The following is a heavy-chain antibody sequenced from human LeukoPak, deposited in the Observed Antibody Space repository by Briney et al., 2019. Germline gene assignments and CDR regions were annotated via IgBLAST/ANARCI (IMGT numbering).Heavy chain of an antibody. Sequence: PGGSLRLSCAASRFTVSSNYMSWVRQAPGKGLEWVSVIYSGGSTYYADSVKGRFTISRDNSKNTLYLQMNSLRAEDTAVYYCARAPKNYDILTGFDYWGQGTLVTVSS. CDR3: ARAPKNYDILTGFDY. V-gene: IGHV3-53*01. J-gene: IGHJ4*02. CDR2: IYSGGST. CDR1: RFTVSSNY. D-gene: IGHD3-9*01.